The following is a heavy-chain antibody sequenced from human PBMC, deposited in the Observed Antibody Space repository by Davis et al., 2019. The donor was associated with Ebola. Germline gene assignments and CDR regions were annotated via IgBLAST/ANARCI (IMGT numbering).Heavy chain of an antibody. D-gene: IGHD6-6*01. CDR2: ISAYNGNT. CDR3: ARDPDSSYYYYGMDV. Sequence: ASVKVSCKASGYTFTSYGISWVRQAPGQGLERMGWISAYNGNTNYAQKLQGRVTMTTDTSTSTAYMELRSLRSDDTAVYYCARDPDSSYYYYGMDVWGQGTTVTVSS. CDR1: GYTFTSYG. J-gene: IGHJ6*02. V-gene: IGHV1-18*01.